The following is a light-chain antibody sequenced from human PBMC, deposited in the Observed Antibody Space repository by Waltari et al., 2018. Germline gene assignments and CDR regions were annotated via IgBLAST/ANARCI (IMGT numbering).Light chain of an antibody. CDR2: GAS. V-gene: IGKV3-15*01. CDR1: QGVSSN. J-gene: IGKJ2*01. Sequence: EIVMTQSPATLSVSPGERATLSCRASQGVSSNLAWYQQKPGQAPRLLIYGASSRATGIPGRFSGSGSGTDFTLTISSLQSEDFAVYYCQQYNSWPPYTFGQGTK. CDR3: QQYNSWPPYT.